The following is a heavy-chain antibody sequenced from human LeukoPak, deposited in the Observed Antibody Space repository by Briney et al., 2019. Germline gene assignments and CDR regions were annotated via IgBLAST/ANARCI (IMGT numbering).Heavy chain of an antibody. Sequence: ASVKVSCKASGYTFTSYYMHWVRQAPGQGLEWMGIINPSGGSTSYAQKFQGRVTMTRDTSTSTVYVELSSLRSEDTAVYYCARTYYYDSSGYYPYYWGQGTLVTVSS. V-gene: IGHV1-46*01. CDR1: GYTFTSYY. J-gene: IGHJ4*02. D-gene: IGHD3-22*01. CDR3: ARTYYYDSSGYYPYY. CDR2: INPSGGST.